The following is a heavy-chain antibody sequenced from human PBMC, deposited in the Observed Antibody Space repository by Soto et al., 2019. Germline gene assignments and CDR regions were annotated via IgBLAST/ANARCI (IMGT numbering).Heavy chain of an antibody. J-gene: IGHJ4*02. Sequence: QVQLQESGPGLVKPSGTLSLTCAVSGGSVSGDSWWSWVRQPPGKGLEWIGEIFRSGTTNYNPSLXGXXXVXXDTPKSHFSLRLPSVTAADTAVYYCASGGDYTWHSWGQGTLVTVSS. V-gene: IGHV4-4*02. CDR3: ASGGDYTWHS. D-gene: IGHD4-17*01. CDR2: IFRSGTT. CDR1: GGSVSGDSW.